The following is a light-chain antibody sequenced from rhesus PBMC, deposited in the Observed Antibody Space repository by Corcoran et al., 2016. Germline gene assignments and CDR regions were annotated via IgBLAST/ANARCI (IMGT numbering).Light chain of an antibody. CDR3: QQGYNTPRT. V-gene: IGKV1-18*01. Sequence: DIQMTQSPSSLSASVGDKVTITCRASQGISSWLAWYQQKPGKAPKLLIYAASSLQSGVPSRFSGSGSRTDYTLTISSLQPEDFATDYCQQGYNTPRTFGQGTKVEIK. CDR2: AAS. CDR1: QGISSW. J-gene: IGKJ1*01.